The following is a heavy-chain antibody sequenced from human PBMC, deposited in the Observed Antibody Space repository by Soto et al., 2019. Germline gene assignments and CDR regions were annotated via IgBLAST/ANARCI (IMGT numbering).Heavy chain of an antibody. CDR2: IYYSGST. CDR3: ARGLVGTDRWYFDY. V-gene: IGHV4-59*01. J-gene: IGHJ4*02. D-gene: IGHD5-12*01. CDR1: GGSISSYY. Sequence: SETLSLTCTVSGGSISSYYWSWIRQPPGKGLEWIGYIYYSGSTNYNPSLKSRVTISVDTSKNQFSLKLSSVTAADTAVYYCARGLVGTDRWYFDYWGQGTLVTVS.